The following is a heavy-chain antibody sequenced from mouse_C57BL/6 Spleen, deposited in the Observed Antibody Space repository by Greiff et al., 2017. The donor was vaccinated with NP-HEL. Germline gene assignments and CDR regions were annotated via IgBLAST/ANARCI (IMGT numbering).Heavy chain of an antibody. Sequence: EVQLQQSGPELVKPGASVKISCKASGYTFTDYYMNWVKQSHGKSLEWIGDINPNNGGTSYNQKFKGKATLTVDKSSSTAYMELRSLTSEDSAVYYCARSGSNFAYWGQGTLVTVSA. J-gene: IGHJ3*01. CDR1: GYTFTDYY. CDR2: INPNNGGT. CDR3: ARSGSNFAY. V-gene: IGHV1-26*01. D-gene: IGHD2-5*01.